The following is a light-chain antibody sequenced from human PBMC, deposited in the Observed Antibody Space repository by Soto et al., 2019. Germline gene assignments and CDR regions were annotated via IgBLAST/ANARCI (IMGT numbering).Light chain of an antibody. CDR3: LLSFSAWV. CDR2: DTN. V-gene: IGLV7-46*01. CDR1: TGPVTSGHY. Sequence: QAVVTQEPSLTVSPGGTATLTCGSSTGPVTSGHYPYWFQQKPGQAPRTLIYDTNNKNSWTPARFSGSLLGGKAALTLSGAQPEDEAEYYCLLSFSAWVVGGGTQLAVL. J-gene: IGLJ7*01.